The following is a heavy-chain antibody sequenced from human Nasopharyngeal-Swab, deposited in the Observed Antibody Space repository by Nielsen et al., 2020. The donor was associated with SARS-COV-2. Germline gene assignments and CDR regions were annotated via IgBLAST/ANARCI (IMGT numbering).Heavy chain of an antibody. CDR2: IYYSGST. Sequence: WIRQLPGKGLEWIGSIYYSGSTYYNPSLKSRVTISVDTSKNQFSLKLSSVTAADTAVYYCARDRNFVWNGAVGLDYWGQGTLVTVSS. V-gene: IGHV4-39*07. CDR3: ARDRNFVWNGAVGLDY. D-gene: IGHD1-1*01. J-gene: IGHJ4*02.